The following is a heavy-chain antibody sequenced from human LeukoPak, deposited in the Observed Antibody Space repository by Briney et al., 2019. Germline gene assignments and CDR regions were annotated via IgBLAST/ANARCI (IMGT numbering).Heavy chain of an antibody. D-gene: IGHD1-7*01. CDR1: GFTFSSYG. CDR2: IWYDGSNK. CDR3: AKGKGNYVYAFGI. Sequence: PGRSLRLSCAASGFTFSSYGMHWVRQAPGKGLEWVAVIWYDGSNKYYADSVKGRFTISRDNSKNTLYLQMNSLRAEDTAVYYCAKGKGNYVYAFGIWGQGTMVTVSS. J-gene: IGHJ3*02. V-gene: IGHV3-33*06.